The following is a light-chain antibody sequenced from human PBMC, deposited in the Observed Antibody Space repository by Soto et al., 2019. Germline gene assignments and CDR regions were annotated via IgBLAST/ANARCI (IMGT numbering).Light chain of an antibody. CDR3: QSFDSSLTGLI. J-gene: IGLJ2*01. CDR1: NSNIGAGSG. Sequence: QPVLTQPPSVTGAPGQRVTISCTGNNSNIGAGSGVNWYQQFPDKAPKLLIYANTHRPSGVPDRFSGSTSATSASLAITGLLTQDEDDYYCQSFDSSLTGLIFGGGTKLTVL. CDR2: ANT. V-gene: IGLV1-40*01.